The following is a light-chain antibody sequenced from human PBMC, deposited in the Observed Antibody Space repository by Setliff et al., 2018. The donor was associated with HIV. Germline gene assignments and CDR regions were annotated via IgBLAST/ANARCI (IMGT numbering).Light chain of an antibody. CDR1: SSDIGGYNY. Sequence: QSVLTQPASVSGSPGQSITISCTGTSSDIGGYNYVSWYQQLPGKAPKLMIFQLINRPSGVSNRFSGSKSGNTASLTISGLQAEDEADYYCSASRPSRTLVVFGTGTKGTVL. CDR2: QLI. J-gene: IGLJ1*01. V-gene: IGLV2-14*01. CDR3: SASRPSRTLVV.